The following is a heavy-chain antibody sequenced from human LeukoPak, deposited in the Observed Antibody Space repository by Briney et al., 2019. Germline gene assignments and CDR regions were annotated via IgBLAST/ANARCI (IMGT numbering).Heavy chain of an antibody. CDR3: ARGNGYYDSSGYSLSWFDP. Sequence: SETLSLTCAVYGGSFSGYYWSWIRQPPGKGLEWIGEMNHSGSTNYNPSLQSRVTISVDTSKNQFSLKLSSVTAADTAVYYCARGNGYYDSSGYSLSWFDPWGQGTLVTVSS. V-gene: IGHV4-34*01. D-gene: IGHD3-22*01. CDR1: GGSFSGYY. CDR2: MNHSGST. J-gene: IGHJ5*02.